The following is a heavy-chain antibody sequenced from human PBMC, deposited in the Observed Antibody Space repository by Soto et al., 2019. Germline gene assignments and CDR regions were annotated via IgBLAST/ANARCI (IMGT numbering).Heavy chain of an antibody. CDR3: ARGRLERYCSSTSCHQFDY. V-gene: IGHV4-59*01. CDR2: IYYSGST. CDR1: GGSISSYY. Sequence: SETLSLTCTVSGGSISSYYWSWIRQPPGKGLEWIGYIYYSGSTNYNPSLKSRVTISVDTSKNQFSLKLSSVTAADTAVYYCARGRLERYCSSTSCHQFDYWGQGTLVTVSS. D-gene: IGHD2-2*01. J-gene: IGHJ4*02.